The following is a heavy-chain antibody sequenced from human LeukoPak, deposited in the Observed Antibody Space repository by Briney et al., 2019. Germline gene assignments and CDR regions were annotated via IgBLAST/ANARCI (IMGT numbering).Heavy chain of an antibody. CDR3: ASVYKHGMDV. J-gene: IGHJ6*02. V-gene: IGHV1-46*01. CDR2: LNPSGGSS. D-gene: IGHD5-24*01. Sequence: GSVKVSCKVSGYTLTELSMHWVRQAPGQGLEWMAILNPSGGSSNYAQKFQGRATLTRATSTGTVYMELSSLRSEDTAVYYCASVYKHGMDVWGQGTTVIVSS. CDR1: GYTLTELS.